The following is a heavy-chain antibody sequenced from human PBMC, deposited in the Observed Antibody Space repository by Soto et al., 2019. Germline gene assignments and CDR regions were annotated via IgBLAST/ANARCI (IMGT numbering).Heavy chain of an antibody. CDR1: GFTFSSYG. V-gene: IGHV3-30*18. D-gene: IGHD6-19*01. CDR2: ISYDGSNK. J-gene: IGHJ4*02. Sequence: QVQLVESGGGVVQPGRSLRLSCAASGFTFSSYGMHWVRQAPGKGLEWVAVISYDGSNKYYADSVKGRFTISRDNSKNTLYLQMNSLRAEDTAVYYCAKDTIAVAPTFASWGQGTLVTVSS. CDR3: AKDTIAVAPTFAS.